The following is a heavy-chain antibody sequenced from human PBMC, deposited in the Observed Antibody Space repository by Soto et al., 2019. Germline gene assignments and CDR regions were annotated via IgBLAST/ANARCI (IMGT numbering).Heavy chain of an antibody. CDR3: AREWWEVLAGKDTVIPFDF. Sequence: QVQLVESGGGVVQPGRALTLSCAASGFAFGNYGIHWVRQAEGKGQEWVAVKWSDGSDKYYGDSVKDRFTISRDNSKNTVYHQINSLRAEDTAIYYCAREWWEVLAGKDTVIPFDFWGQAALVTVSS. J-gene: IGHJ4*02. CDR2: KWSDGSDK. CDR1: GFAFGNYG. D-gene: IGHD1-26*01. V-gene: IGHV3-33*01.